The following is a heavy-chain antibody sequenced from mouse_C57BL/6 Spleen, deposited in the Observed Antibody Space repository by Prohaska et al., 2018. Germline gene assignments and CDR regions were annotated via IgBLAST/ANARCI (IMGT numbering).Heavy chain of an antibody. CDR3: ASYSNGRAWFAY. D-gene: IGHD2-5*01. CDR2: IYPGSGST. Sequence: VKQRPGQGLEWIGDIYPGSGSTNYNEKFKSKATLTVDTSSSTAYMQLSSLTSEDSAVYYCASYSNGRAWFAYWGQGTLVTVSA. J-gene: IGHJ3*01. V-gene: IGHV1-55*01.